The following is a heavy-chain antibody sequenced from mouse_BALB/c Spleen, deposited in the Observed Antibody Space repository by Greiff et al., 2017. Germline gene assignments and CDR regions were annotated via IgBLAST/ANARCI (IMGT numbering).Heavy chain of an antibody. J-gene: IGHJ4*01. CDR3: ARSGVDAMDY. CDR2: ISSGSSTI. D-gene: IGHD1-1*02. CDR1: GFTFSSFG. V-gene: IGHV5-17*02. Sequence: EVKLMESGGGLVQPGGSRKLSCAASGFTFSSFGMHWVRQAPEKGLEWVAYISSGSSTIYYADTVKGRFTISRDNPKNTLFLQMTSLRSEDTAMYYCARSGVDAMDYWGQGTSVTVSS.